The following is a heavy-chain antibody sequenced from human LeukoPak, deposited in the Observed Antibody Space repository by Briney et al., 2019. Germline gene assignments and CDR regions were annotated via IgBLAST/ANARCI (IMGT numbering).Heavy chain of an antibody. V-gene: IGHV3-33*01. Sequence: GGSLRLSCAASGFTISSYGMHWVRQAPGKGLEWVAVIWYDGSNKYYADSVKGRFTISRDNSENTLYLQMNSLRAEDTAVYYCARAPQYVFYFDYWGQGTLVTVSS. CDR3: ARAPQYVFYFDY. D-gene: IGHD2-2*01. CDR1: GFTISSYG. CDR2: IWYDGSNK. J-gene: IGHJ4*02.